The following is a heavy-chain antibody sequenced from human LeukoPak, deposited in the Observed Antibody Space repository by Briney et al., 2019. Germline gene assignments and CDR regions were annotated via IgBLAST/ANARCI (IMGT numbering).Heavy chain of an antibody. J-gene: IGHJ4*02. D-gene: IGHD5-18*01. CDR3: AKDMGDTAMVTHSTDY. CDR1: GFTFSSYG. V-gene: IGHV3-30*18. CDR2: ISYDGSNK. Sequence: QSGGSLRLSCAASGFTFSSYGMHWVRQAPGKGLEWVAVISYDGSNKYYADSVKGRFTISRDNSKNTLYLQVNSLRAEDTAVYYCAKDMGDTAMVTHSTDYWGQGTLVTVSS.